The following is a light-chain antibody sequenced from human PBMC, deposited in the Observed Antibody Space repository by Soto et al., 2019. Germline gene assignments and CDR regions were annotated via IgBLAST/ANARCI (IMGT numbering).Light chain of an antibody. Sequence: QSALTQPPSVSGAPGQRVTISCTGSSSNIGAGYDVHWYQQLPGTAPKLLIYGNTNRPSGVPDRLSGSKSGTSASLAITGLQAEDEADYYCRSYDSSLSGSGVFGGGTKLTVL. CDR3: RSYDSSLSGSGV. J-gene: IGLJ2*01. V-gene: IGLV1-40*01. CDR2: GNT. CDR1: SSNIGAGYD.